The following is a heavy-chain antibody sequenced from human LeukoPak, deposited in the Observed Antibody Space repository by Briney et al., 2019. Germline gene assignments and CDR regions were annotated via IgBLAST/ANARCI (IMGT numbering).Heavy chain of an antibody. Sequence: GSLRLSCAASGFTFSSYAMSWVRQAPGKGLEWVSAISGSGGSTYYADSVKGRFTISRDNSKNTLYLQMNSLRAEDTAVYYCARARPSIVGATRHFDYWGQGTLVTVSS. V-gene: IGHV3-23*01. CDR1: GFTFSSYA. CDR3: ARARPSIVGATRHFDY. D-gene: IGHD1-26*01. J-gene: IGHJ4*02. CDR2: ISGSGGST.